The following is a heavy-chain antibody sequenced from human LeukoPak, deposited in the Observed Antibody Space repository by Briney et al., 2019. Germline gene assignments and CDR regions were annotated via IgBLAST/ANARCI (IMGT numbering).Heavy chain of an antibody. CDR2: IYYSGST. J-gene: IGHJ4*02. Sequence: SETLSLTCTVSGGSISSYYWSLIRQPPGKGLEWIGYIYYSGSTNYNLSLKSRVTISVDTSKNQFSLKLSSVTAADTAVYYCARGLEAEVGVYWGQGTLVTVSS. CDR1: GGSISSYY. CDR3: ARGLEAEVGVY. V-gene: IGHV4-59*08. D-gene: IGHD6-13*01.